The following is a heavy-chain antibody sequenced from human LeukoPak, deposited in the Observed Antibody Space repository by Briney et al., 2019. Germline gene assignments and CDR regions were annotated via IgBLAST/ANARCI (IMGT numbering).Heavy chain of an antibody. J-gene: IGHJ6*02. D-gene: IGHD2-15*01. V-gene: IGHV3-23*01. CDR1: GFTFSSYA. CDR2: IRGSGGST. Sequence: GGSLRLSCAASGFTFSSYAMSWVRQAPGQGLDWVSAIRGSGGSTYYADSVRGRFTISRDNSRSTLYLQMNSLRVEDTAVYYCAKRFCSGGSCNYYYYYGMDVWGQGTTVTVSS. CDR3: AKRFCSGGSCNYYYYYGMDV.